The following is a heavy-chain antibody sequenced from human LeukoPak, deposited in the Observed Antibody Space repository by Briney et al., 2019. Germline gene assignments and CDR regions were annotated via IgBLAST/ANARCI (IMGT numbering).Heavy chain of an antibody. CDR2: INPNSGGT. D-gene: IGHD6-13*01. Sequence: ASVKVSCKASGYTFTGYYMHWVRQAPGQGLEWMGWINPNSGGTNYAQKFQGRVTMTRDTSISTAYMELSRLRSDDTAVYYCAGALRPNYSSSWSEPGYWGQGTLVTVSS. V-gene: IGHV1-2*02. J-gene: IGHJ4*02. CDR1: GYTFTGYY. CDR3: AGALRPNYSSSWSEPGY.